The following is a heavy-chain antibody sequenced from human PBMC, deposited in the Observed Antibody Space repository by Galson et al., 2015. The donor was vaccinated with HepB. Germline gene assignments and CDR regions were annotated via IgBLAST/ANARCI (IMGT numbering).Heavy chain of an antibody. D-gene: IGHD6-19*01. CDR2: IIPIFGTA. V-gene: IGHV1-69*13. Sequence: SVKVSCKASGGTFSSYAIIWVRQAPGQGLEWMGGIIPIFGTANYAQKFQGRVTITADESTSTAYMELSSLRSEDTAVYYCARRSQWLAGGFDYWGQGTLVTVSS. J-gene: IGHJ4*02. CDR1: GGTFSSYA. CDR3: ARRSQWLAGGFDY.